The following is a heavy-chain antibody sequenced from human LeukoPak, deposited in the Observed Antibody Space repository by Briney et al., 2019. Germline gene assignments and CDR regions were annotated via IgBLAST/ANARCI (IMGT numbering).Heavy chain of an antibody. D-gene: IGHD3-10*01. CDR3: ARDSGSNMDFDY. CDR1: GYTFTCYY. CDR2: INPNSGGT. J-gene: IGHJ4*02. V-gene: IGHV1-2*02. Sequence: ASVKVSCKASGYTFTCYYMHWVRQGPGQGLEWVGLINPNSGGTNYAQTFQGRVTMTRDTSISTAYMELSRLRSDDTAVYYCARDSGSNMDFDYWGQGTMVTVSS.